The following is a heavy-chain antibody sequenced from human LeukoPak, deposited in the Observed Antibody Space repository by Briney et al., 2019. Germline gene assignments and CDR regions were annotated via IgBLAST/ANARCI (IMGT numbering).Heavy chain of an antibody. V-gene: IGHV3-21*01. J-gene: IGHJ3*02. CDR3: ARDVGASAPDAFDI. Sequence: GGSLRLPCAASGFTFSTYNMNWVRQAPGKGLEWVSSISSSSNYVYYADSVKGRFTISRDNAKNSLYLQMNSLRAEDTDVYYCARDVGASAPDAFDIWGQGTMVTVSS. D-gene: IGHD1-26*01. CDR1: GFTFSTYN. CDR2: ISSSSNYV.